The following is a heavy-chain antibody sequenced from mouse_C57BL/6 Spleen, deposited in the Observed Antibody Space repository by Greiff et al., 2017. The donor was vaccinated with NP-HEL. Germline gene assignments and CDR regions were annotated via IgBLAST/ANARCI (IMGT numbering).Heavy chain of an antibody. D-gene: IGHD1-1*01. Sequence: QVQLQQSGAELVRPGASVTLSCKASGYTFTDYDMHWVKQTPVHGLEWIGAIDPETGGTAYNQKFKGKAILTADKSSSTAYMELLSLTSEASAVYYCTRDVAQDYFDYCGQVTTLTVSS. CDR3: TRDVAQDYFDY. J-gene: IGHJ2*01. V-gene: IGHV1-15*01. CDR2: IDPETGGT. CDR1: GYTFTDYD.